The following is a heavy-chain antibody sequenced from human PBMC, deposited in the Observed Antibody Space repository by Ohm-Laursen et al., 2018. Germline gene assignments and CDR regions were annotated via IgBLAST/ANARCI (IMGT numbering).Heavy chain of an antibody. CDR1: GFTLSTYW. J-gene: IGHJ4*02. CDR3: ARLRGYCSGDTCYSLYFDY. V-gene: IGHV3-7*01. Sequence: GSLRLSCAVSGFTLSTYWMSWVRQAPGKGLEWVANIKQDGSEKYYVDSVKGRFTISRDNAKSSLYLQMNSLRAEDTAVYYCARLRGYCSGDTCYSLYFDYWGQGTLVTVSS. CDR2: IKQDGSEK. D-gene: IGHD2-15*01.